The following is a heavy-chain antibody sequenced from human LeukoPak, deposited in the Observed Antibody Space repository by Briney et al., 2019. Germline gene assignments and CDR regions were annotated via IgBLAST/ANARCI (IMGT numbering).Heavy chain of an antibody. V-gene: IGHV3-30*02. CDR2: IRSDGSNK. CDR1: GFTFSSYG. J-gene: IGHJ4*02. D-gene: IGHD1-26*01. CDR3: ARVSGSYYQRVLDY. Sequence: GGSLRLSCAASGFTFSSYGMHWVRQAPGKGLEWVAFIRSDGSNKYYADSVRGRFTISRDNSKNTLYLQMNSLRSEDTAVYYCARVSGSYYQRVLDYWGRGTLVTVSS.